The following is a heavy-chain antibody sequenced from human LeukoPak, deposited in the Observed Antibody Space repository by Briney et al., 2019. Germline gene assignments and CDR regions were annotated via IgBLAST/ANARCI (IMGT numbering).Heavy chain of an antibody. Sequence: GASVKVSCKVSGYTRTELSMHWVRQAPGKGLEWMGGFDPEDGETIYAQKFQGRVTMTEDTSTDTAYMELSSLRSEDTAVYYCATDSSGGYYYYGMDVWGKGTTVTVSS. CDR1: GYTRTELS. CDR3: ATDSSGGYYYYGMDV. CDR2: FDPEDGET. V-gene: IGHV1-24*01. D-gene: IGHD2-15*01. J-gene: IGHJ6*04.